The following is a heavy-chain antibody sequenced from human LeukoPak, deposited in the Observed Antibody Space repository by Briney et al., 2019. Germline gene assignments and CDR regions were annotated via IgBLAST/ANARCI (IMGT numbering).Heavy chain of an antibody. CDR3: ARGYSGYDRDFGY. V-gene: IGHV1-46*01. CDR2: INPSGGST. J-gene: IGHJ4*02. Sequence: ASVKVSCKASGYTLTSYYMHWVRQAPGQGLEWMGIINPSGGSTSYAQKFQGRVTMTRDTYTSTVYIELSSLRSEDTAVYYCARGYSGYDRDFGYWGQGTLVTVSP. D-gene: IGHD5-12*01. CDR1: GYTLTSYY.